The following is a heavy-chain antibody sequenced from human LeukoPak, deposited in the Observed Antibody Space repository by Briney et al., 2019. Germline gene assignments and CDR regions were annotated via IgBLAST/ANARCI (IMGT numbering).Heavy chain of an antibody. CDR2: IYATGTT. J-gene: IGHJ6*02. V-gene: IGHV4-4*07. Sequence: SETLSLTCTVSGGPISSYYWSWVRQPAGEGLEWIGRIYATGTTNYNPSLKGRATMSMNTSKNQFSLRLTTMTAADTAVYYCARGPDKSTVWGQGTKVIVSS. D-gene: IGHD2/OR15-2a*01. CDR3: ARGPDKSTV. CDR1: GGPISSYY.